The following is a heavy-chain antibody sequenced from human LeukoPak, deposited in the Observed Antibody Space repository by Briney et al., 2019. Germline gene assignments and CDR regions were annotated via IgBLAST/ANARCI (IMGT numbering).Heavy chain of an antibody. CDR2: INHSGST. J-gene: IGHJ5*02. D-gene: IGHD2-2*01. CDR3: ARGYCSSTSCYYHWFDP. CDR1: GGSFSGYY. V-gene: IGHV4-34*01. Sequence: SETLSLTCAVYGGSFSGYYWSWIRQPPGKGLEWIGEINHSGSTNYNPSLKSRVPISVDTSKNQFSLKLSSVTAADTAVYYCARGYCSSTSCYYHWFDPWGQGTLVTVSS.